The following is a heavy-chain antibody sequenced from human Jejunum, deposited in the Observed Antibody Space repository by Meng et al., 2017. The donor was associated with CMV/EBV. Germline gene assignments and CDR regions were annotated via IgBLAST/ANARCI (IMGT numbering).Heavy chain of an antibody. CDR3: ARENWSGYYSYSLGGMDV. CDR1: FSSSA. Sequence: FSSSAMHWVRQAPGKGLEWVAVISYDGTNNYYADSVKGRFTLSRDNSKSTLHLQMNSLRAEDTARYYCARENWSGYYSYSLGGMDVWGQGTTVTVSS. D-gene: IGHD3-3*01. J-gene: IGHJ6*02. V-gene: IGHV3-30*04. CDR2: ISYDGTNN.